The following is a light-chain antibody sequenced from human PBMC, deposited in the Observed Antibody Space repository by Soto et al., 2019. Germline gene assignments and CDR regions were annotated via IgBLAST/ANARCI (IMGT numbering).Light chain of an antibody. CDR3: QQYGSPPIT. CDR2: GAS. V-gene: IGKV3-20*01. J-gene: IGKJ5*01. CDR1: QSVTSTY. Sequence: EIVLTQSPGTLSLSPGERATLSCRASQSVTSTYLGWYQQKPGQAPSLLIYGASSRATGIPDRFSGSGSGTDFTLTISRLEPEDFAVYYCQQYGSPPITFGQGTSLEIK.